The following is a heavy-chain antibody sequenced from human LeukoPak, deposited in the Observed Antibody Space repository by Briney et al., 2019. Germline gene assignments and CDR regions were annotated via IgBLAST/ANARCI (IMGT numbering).Heavy chain of an antibody. CDR3: ARVTTRAVLDAFDI. CDR1: GFTFSSYW. V-gene: IGHV3-7*01. CDR2: IKQDGSEK. J-gene: IGHJ3*02. D-gene: IGHD3-22*01. Sequence: GGSLRLSCAASGFTFSSYWMSWVRQAPGKGLEWVANIKQDGSEKYYVDSVKGRFTISRDNAKNSLYLQMKSLRAEDTAVYYCARVTTRAVLDAFDIWGQGTMVTVSS.